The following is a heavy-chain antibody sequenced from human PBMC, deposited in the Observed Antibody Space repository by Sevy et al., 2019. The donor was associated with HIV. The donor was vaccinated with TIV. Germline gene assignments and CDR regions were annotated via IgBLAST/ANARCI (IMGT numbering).Heavy chain of an antibody. D-gene: IGHD1-26*01. CDR2: ISSSSSTI. CDR1: GFTFSSYS. Sequence: GGSLRLSCAASGFTFSSYSMNWVRQATGKGLEWVSYISSSSSTIYYADSVKGRFTISRDNAKNSLYLQVNSLRDEDTAVYYCSRNPQGASYYYGMDVWGQGTTVTVSS. J-gene: IGHJ6*02. CDR3: SRNPQGASYYYGMDV. V-gene: IGHV3-48*02.